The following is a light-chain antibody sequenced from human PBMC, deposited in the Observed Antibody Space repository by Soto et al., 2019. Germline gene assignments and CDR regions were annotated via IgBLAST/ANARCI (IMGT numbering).Light chain of an antibody. J-gene: IGKJ1*01. CDR2: AAS. V-gene: IGKV1-39*01. Sequence: VGYRMIVSASAIQGISTYLNWYQQKPGKAPKLLIYAASSMQSGGPARFSGTVSETLFTLTISSLQPEDFATYSCQQIYSSPWTFGQGTKVDIK. CDR3: QQIYSSPWT. CDR1: QGISTY.